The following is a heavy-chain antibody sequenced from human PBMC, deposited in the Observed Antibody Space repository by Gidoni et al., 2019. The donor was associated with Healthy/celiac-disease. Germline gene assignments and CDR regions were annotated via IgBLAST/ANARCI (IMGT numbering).Heavy chain of an antibody. D-gene: IGHD5-12*01. CDR3: AKVGVGGYGGGLDY. Sequence: EVQLVESGGGVVQPGGSLRLSCAASGFTFDDYAMHWVRQAPGKGLEWVSVISWDGGSTYYADSVRGRFTFSRDNSKNSLYLQMNSLRTEDTALYYCAKVGVGGYGGGLDYWGQGTLVTVSS. CDR1: GFTFDDYA. CDR2: ISWDGGST. J-gene: IGHJ4*02. V-gene: IGHV3-43*02.